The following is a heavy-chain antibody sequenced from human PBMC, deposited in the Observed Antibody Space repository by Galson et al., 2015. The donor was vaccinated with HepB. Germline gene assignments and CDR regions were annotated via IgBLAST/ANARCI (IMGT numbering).Heavy chain of an antibody. CDR2: INPNSGGT. D-gene: IGHD1-1*01. V-gene: IGHV1-2*06. Sequence: SVKVSCKASGYTFTGYYMHWVRQAPGQGLEWMGRINPNSGGTNYAQKFQGRVTMTRGTSISTAYMELSRLRSDDTAVYYCARDPFWPLNVTRPWGQGTLVTVSS. CDR1: GYTFTGYY. J-gene: IGHJ5*02. CDR3: ARDPFWPLNVTRP.